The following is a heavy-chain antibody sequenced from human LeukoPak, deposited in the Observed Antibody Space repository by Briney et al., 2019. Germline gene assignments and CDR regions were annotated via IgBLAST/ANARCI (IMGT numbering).Heavy chain of an antibody. J-gene: IGHJ6*02. CDR1: GGAISSYS. V-gene: IGHV4-59*01. CDR2: ISYRVGT. CDR3: VRVRGSRYYYDSSGYYFGGRPPYYYYGMDV. D-gene: IGHD3-22*01. Sequence: HPQTLSLTCTVSGGAISSYSWRWVCQPPGKRLESILYISYRVGTHYNPPPKSRVTISVDASKIQFSLKLSSVTAADTAVYYCVRVRGSRYYYDSSGYYFGGRPPYYYYGMDVWGQGTTVSVSS.